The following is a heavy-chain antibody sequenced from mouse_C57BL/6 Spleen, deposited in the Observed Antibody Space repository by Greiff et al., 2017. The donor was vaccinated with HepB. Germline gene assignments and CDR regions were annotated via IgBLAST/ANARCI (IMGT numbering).Heavy chain of an antibody. CDR2: ISSGSSTI. V-gene: IGHV5-17*01. J-gene: IGHJ2*01. Sequence: EVKLVESGGGLVKPGGSLKLSCAASGFTFSDYGMHWVRQAPEKGLEWVAYISSGSSTIYYADTVKGRFTISRDNAKNTLFLQMTSLRSEDTAMYYCATSYYYGRHYFDYWGQGTTPTVSS. D-gene: IGHD1-1*01. CDR3: ATSYYYGRHYFDY. CDR1: GFTFSDYG.